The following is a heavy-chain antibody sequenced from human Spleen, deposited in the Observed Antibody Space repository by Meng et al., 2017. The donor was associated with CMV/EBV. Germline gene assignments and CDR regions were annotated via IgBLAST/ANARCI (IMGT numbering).Heavy chain of an antibody. CDR2: ISSSSSYI. D-gene: IGHD1-26*01. V-gene: IGHV3-21*01. J-gene: IGHJ5*02. CDR1: GFTFSSYA. Sequence: GGSLRLSCAASGFTFSSYALHWVRQAPGKGLEWVSSISSSSSYIYYADSVKGRFTISRDNAKNSLYLQMNSLRAEDTAVYYCARDSGPLVDPWGQGTLVTVSS. CDR3: ARDSGPLVDP.